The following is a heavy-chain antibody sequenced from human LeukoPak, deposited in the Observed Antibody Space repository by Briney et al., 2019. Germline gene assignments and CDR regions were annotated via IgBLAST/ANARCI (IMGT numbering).Heavy chain of an antibody. J-gene: IGHJ6*03. CDR2: IYYSGST. V-gene: IGHV4-59*01. Sequence: PSETLSLTCTVSGGSISSYYWSWIRQPPGKGLEWIGYIYYSGSTNYNPSLKSRVTISVDTSKNQFSLKLSSVTAADTAVYYCARSEGSYYYYYYMDVWGKGTTVTVSS. CDR1: GGSISSYY. CDR3: ARSEGSYYYYYYMDV.